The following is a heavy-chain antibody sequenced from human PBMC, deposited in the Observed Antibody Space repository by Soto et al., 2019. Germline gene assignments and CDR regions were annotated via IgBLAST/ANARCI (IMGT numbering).Heavy chain of an antibody. Sequence: QVQRVQSGAEVKKPGSSVKVSCKASGGTFSSYAISWVRQAPGQGLEWMGGIIPIFGTANYAQKFQGRVTITADESTSTAYIELSSLRSEDTAVYYCARGYCSGGSCYSSAFDIWGQGTMVTVSS. CDR1: GGTFSSYA. D-gene: IGHD2-15*01. CDR3: ARGYCSGGSCYSSAFDI. V-gene: IGHV1-69*01. CDR2: IIPIFGTA. J-gene: IGHJ3*02.